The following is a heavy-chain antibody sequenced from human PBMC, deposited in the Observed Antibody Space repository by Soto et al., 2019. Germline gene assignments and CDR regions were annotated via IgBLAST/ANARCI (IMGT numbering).Heavy chain of an antibody. D-gene: IGHD6-19*01. J-gene: IGHJ5*02. V-gene: IGHV3-48*01. CDR2: ISSSSSTI. CDR1: GFTFSSYS. Sequence: GGSLRLSCAASGFTFSSYSMNWVRQAPGKGLEWVSYISSSSSTIYYADSVKGRFTISRDNAKNSLYLQMNSLRAEDTAVYYCAGGGGAYREVAGRPVGWFDPWGQGTLVTVSS. CDR3: AGGGGAYREVAGRPVGWFDP.